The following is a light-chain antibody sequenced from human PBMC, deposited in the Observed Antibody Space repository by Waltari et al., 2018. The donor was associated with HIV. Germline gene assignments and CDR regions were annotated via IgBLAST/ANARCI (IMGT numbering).Light chain of an antibody. CDR3: QQRSNWPPLT. J-gene: IGKJ4*01. Sequence: EIVLTQSPATLFLSPGERATLSCRASQSVGSYLAWYQQTPGQAPRLLSYDASNRATGIPARFSGSGSGTDFTLTISSLQPEDFAVYYCQQRSNWPPLTFGGGTKVGIK. CDR1: QSVGSY. V-gene: IGKV3-11*01. CDR2: DAS.